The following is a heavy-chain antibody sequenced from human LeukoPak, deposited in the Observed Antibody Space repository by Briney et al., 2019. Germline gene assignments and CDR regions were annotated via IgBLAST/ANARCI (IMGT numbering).Heavy chain of an antibody. CDR2: ISYDGSNK. J-gene: IGHJ6*03. CDR1: GFTFSSYA. D-gene: IGHD2-2*01. Sequence: GGSLRLSCAASGFTFSSYAMHWVRQAPGKGLEWVAVISYDGSNKYYADSVKGRFTISRDNSKNTLYLQMNSLRAEDTAVYYCASGCSSTSCYLDYYYYMDVWGKGTTVTVSS. V-gene: IGHV3-30*01. CDR3: ASGCSSTSCYLDYYYYMDV.